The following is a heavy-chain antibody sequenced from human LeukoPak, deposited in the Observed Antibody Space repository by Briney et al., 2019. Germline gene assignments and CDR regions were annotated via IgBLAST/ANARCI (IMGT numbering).Heavy chain of an antibody. D-gene: IGHD3-16*01. CDR2: IYHSGST. CDR1: GYSISSGYY. J-gene: IGHJ4*02. Sequence: SETLSLTCAASGYSISSGYYWGWIRQPPGKGLEWIGSIYHSGSTYYNPSLKSRVTISVDTSKNQFSLKLSSVTAADAAVYYCASGGDYSDYWGQGTLVTVSS. CDR3: ASGGDYSDY. V-gene: IGHV4-38-2*01.